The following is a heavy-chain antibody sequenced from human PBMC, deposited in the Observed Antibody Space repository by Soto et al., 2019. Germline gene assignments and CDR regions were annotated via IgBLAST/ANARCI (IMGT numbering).Heavy chain of an antibody. Sequence: GSLRLYCAASGFACGNYEMNWVRQAPGKGLEWISYISDTGKTIYYADSVKGRFTISRDNAKNSLYLQMNGLRVEDTALYYCARAHGDSSNGWYWVNWFDPWGQGTLVTVSS. CDR3: ARAHGDSSNGWYWVNWFDP. V-gene: IGHV3-48*03. J-gene: IGHJ5*02. D-gene: IGHD6-19*01. CDR2: ISDTGKTI. CDR1: GFACGNYE.